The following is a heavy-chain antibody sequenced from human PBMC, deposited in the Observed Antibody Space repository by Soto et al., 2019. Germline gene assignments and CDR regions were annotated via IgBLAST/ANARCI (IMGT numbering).Heavy chain of an antibody. CDR1: GGSISVYY. J-gene: IGHJ4*02. Sequence: SETLSLTCTISGGSISVYYWSWVRQPPGHELEWIGYIYASGSPYYNPSLRSRVTISADTSKNQISLKLTSPTAADTAVYYCARGVGSSPPRYWGRGTLVTISS. V-gene: IGHV4-59*01. CDR2: IYASGSP. CDR3: ARGVGSSPPRY. D-gene: IGHD1-26*01.